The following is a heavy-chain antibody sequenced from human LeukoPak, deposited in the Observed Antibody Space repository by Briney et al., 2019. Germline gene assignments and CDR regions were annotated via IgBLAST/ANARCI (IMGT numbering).Heavy chain of an antibody. CDR1: GGSISSYY. CDR3: ARARGYDSSGYYYGDDAFDI. J-gene: IGHJ3*02. V-gene: IGHV4-59*01. Sequence: SETLSLTCTASGGSISSYYWSWIRQPPGKGLEWVGYIYYSGSTNYNRALKSRVTISVDTSRKQFSLKLTSVAAADTAVYYCARARGYDSSGYYYGDDAFDIWGQGTMVSVSS. D-gene: IGHD3-22*01. CDR2: IYYSGST.